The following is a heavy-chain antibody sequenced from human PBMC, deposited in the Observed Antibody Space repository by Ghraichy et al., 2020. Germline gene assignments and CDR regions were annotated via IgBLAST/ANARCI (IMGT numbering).Heavy chain of an antibody. V-gene: IGHV3-7*03. Sequence: GESLNISCAASGFTFSAYWMSWVRQDPGKGLEWVANINQDGSRKFYVDSVEGRFSISRDNAKNSLYLQMNSLRDEDTAVYYCATRSPMPTLPLSYYYIDDWGKGTTVTVSS. CDR1: GFTFSAYW. J-gene: IGHJ6*03. D-gene: IGHD3-16*01. CDR2: INQDGSRK. CDR3: ATRSPMPTLPLSYYYIDD.